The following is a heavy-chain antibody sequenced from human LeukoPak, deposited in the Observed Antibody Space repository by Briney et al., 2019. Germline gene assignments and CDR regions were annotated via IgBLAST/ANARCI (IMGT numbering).Heavy chain of an antibody. Sequence: PGGSLRLSCAASGFTFSSYAMHWVRQAPGKGLEWVAVISYDGSNKYYADSVKGRFTISRDNSKNTLYLQMNSLRAEDTAVYYCAREHGYYDSSGYAYYYYYGMDVWGQGTTVTVSS. CDR1: GFTFSSYA. V-gene: IGHV3-30-3*01. CDR3: AREHGYYDSSGYAYYYYYGMDV. D-gene: IGHD3-22*01. CDR2: ISYDGSNK. J-gene: IGHJ6*02.